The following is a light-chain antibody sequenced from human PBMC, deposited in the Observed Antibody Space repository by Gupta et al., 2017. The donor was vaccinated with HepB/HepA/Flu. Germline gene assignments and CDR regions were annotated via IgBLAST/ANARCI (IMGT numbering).Light chain of an antibody. Sequence: DAVLTQSPLSLPVILGQPASMSCWSSQSLADTDGSTYLSWFQQRPGQPPRRLIYKVSNRDSGVPDRFIGSGSGSDFTLTISSVEAEDVGLYYCRQSTHWPPLAFGGGTKVEI. CDR1: QSLADTDGSTY. J-gene: IGKJ4*01. CDR3: RQSTHWPPLA. V-gene: IGKV2-30*01. CDR2: KVS.